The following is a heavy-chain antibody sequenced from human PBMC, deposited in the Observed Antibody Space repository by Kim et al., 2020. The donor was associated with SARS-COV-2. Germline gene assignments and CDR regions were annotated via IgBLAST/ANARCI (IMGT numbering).Heavy chain of an antibody. CDR3: ARDGPGSYGCDY. D-gene: IGHD5-18*01. J-gene: IGHJ4*02. CDR1: GFTFSSYG. Sequence: GGSLRLSCAASGFTFSSYGMHWVRQAPGKGLEWVAVIWYDGSNKYYADSVKGRFTISRDNSKNTLYLQMNSLRAEDTAVYYCARDGPGSYGCDYWGQGTLVTVSS. CDR2: IWYDGSNK. V-gene: IGHV3-33*01.